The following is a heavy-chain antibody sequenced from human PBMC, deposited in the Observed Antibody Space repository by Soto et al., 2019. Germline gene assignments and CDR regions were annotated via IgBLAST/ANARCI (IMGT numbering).Heavy chain of an antibody. J-gene: IGHJ6*03. D-gene: IGHD6-6*01. CDR1: GYTFTSYD. Sequence: ASVKVSCKASGYTFTSYDINWVRQATGQGLEWMGWMNPNSGNTGYAQKFQGRVTMTRKTSISTAYMELSSLRSEDTAVYYCATGRDTSSYYYYMDVWGKGTTVTVSS. CDR3: ATGRDTSSYYYYMDV. V-gene: IGHV1-8*01. CDR2: MNPNSGNT.